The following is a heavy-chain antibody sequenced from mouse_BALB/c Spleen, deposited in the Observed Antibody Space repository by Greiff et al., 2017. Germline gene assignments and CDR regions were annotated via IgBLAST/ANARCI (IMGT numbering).Heavy chain of an antibody. Sequence: VQLKESGGDLVKPGGSLKLSCAASGFTFSSYGMSWVRQTPDKRLEWVATISSGGSYTYYPDSVKGRFTISRDNAKNTLYLQMSSLKSEDTAMYYCARHMEGAMDYWGQGTSVTVSS. V-gene: IGHV5-6*01. CDR2: ISSGGSYT. J-gene: IGHJ4*01. CDR3: ARHMEGAMDY. CDR1: GFTFSSYG. D-gene: IGHD1-1*02.